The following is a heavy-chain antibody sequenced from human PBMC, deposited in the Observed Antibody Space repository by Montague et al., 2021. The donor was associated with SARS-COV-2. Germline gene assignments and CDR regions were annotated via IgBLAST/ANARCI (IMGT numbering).Heavy chain of an antibody. CDR2: NYNSGTT. V-gene: IGHV4-39*01. CDR3: ARHRNYGDHSLDNWFHP. Sequence: SETLSLTCTVSGDSTSCPNCYCCWLRQAPGKVLYWIGTNYNSGTTYYTPSLNRRPTISIDTSKNQFSLKLTSVTAADTAVYYCARHRNYGDHSLDNWFHPWGQGTLVTVSS. CDR1: GDSTSCPNCY. J-gene: IGHJ5*02. D-gene: IGHD4-17*01.